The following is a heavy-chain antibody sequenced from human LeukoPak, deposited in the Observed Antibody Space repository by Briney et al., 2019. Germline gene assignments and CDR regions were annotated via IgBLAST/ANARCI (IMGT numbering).Heavy chain of an antibody. V-gene: IGHV3-23*01. CDR2: ISGSDGST. J-gene: IGHJ4*02. D-gene: IGHD3-22*01. CDR3: ARRGYHDSSGYDY. CDR1: GFTFSNYA. Sequence: PGGSLRLSCAASGFTFSNYAMSWVRQAPGKGLEWVSAISGSDGSTNYADSVKGRFTISRDNSKNTLYLQMNNLRAEDTAIYYCARRGYHDSSGYDYWGQGTLVTVSS.